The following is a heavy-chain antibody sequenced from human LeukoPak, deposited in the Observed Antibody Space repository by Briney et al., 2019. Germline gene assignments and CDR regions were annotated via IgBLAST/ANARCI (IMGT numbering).Heavy chain of an antibody. CDR1: GYSISSGHF. J-gene: IGHJ4*02. Sequence: PSETLSLTCAVSGYSISSGHFWGWIRQPPGKGLEWIGSIYYSGSTYYNPSLKSRVTMSADTSKNQFSLKLSSVTAADTAVYYCARLCQVTTCAKFEYWGQGILVTVSS. D-gene: IGHD4-17*01. V-gene: IGHV4-38-2*01. CDR3: ARLCQVTTCAKFEY. CDR2: IYYSGST.